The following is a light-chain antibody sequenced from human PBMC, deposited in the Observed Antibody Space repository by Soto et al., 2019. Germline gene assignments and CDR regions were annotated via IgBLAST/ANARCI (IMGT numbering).Light chain of an antibody. V-gene: IGKV3-15*01. J-gene: IGKJ1*01. CDR3: QQYNSYST. Sequence: EIVMTQSPGTLSVSPGERATLSCRASQSVSSNLAWYQQKPGQAPRLLIYGASTRATGIPARFSGSGSETEFTLTISSLQSEDFAVYYCQQYNSYSTFGQGTKVEIK. CDR2: GAS. CDR1: QSVSSN.